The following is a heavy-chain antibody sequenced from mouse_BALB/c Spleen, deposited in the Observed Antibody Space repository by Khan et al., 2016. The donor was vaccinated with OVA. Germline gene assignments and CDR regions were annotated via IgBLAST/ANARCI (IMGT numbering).Heavy chain of an antibody. CDR3: ARTARIKY. D-gene: IGHD1-2*01. Sequence: EVQLQESGPGLVKPSQSLSLTCTVTGYSITSGYGWNWIRQFPGNKLEWMGYIRYSGSTNYNPSLKSRLSITRYTSKNQFFLQVNSVTTEDTATYYCARTARIKYWGQGTTLTVSS. V-gene: IGHV3-1*02. CDR1: GYSITSGYG. CDR2: IRYSGST. J-gene: IGHJ2*01.